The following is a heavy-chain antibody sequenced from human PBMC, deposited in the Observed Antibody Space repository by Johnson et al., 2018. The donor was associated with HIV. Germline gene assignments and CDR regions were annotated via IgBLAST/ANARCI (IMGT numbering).Heavy chain of an antibody. CDR1: GFTFSNAW. V-gene: IGHV3-15*01. D-gene: IGHD5-24*01. J-gene: IGHJ3*02. CDR2: IKSKTDGGAT. Sequence: VQLVESGGGLVKPGGSLRLSCAASGFTFSNAWMSWVRQAPGKGLEWVGRIKSKTDGGATDYAAPVKGRFTISRDDSKNSLYLQMNSLRAGDTAVYFCARSLVLVRGAFDIWGQGTMVTVSS. CDR3: ARSLVLVRGAFDI.